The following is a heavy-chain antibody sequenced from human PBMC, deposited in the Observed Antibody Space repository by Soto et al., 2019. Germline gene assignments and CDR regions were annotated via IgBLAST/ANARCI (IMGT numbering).Heavy chain of an antibody. Sequence: ASVKVSCKASGYTFTSYAMHWVRQAPGQRLEWMGWINVGNGNTKYSQKFQGRVTITRDTSASTAYMELSSLRSEDTAVYYCARGEQWLTHYYYYYYMDVWGKGTTVTVSS. J-gene: IGHJ6*03. D-gene: IGHD6-19*01. CDR3: ARGEQWLTHYYYYYYMDV. V-gene: IGHV1-3*01. CDR2: INVGNGNT. CDR1: GYTFTSYA.